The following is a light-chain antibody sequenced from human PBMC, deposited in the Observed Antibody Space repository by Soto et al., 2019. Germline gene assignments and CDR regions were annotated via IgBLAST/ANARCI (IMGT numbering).Light chain of an antibody. Sequence: DIQMTQSPSTLSASVGDRVTITCRASQSISSWLAWYQQKPGKAPKLLIYKPSTLESGVPSRFSGSTSGSDFTLTISSLQPDDFATYYCQQYIGYGSWTFGQGTKVEIK. V-gene: IGKV1-5*03. CDR2: KPS. CDR1: QSISSW. J-gene: IGKJ1*01. CDR3: QQYIGYGSWT.